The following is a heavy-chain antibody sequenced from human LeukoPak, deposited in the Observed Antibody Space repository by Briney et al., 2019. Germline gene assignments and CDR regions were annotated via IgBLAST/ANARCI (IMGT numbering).Heavy chain of an antibody. Sequence: GGSLRLSCAASGFTFSSYAMHWVRQAPGKGREWVAVISYDGSNKFYADSVKGRFTLSRDTSKNTLYLQRNSVRAEETAVYFGAKDLGYSYGYPLDYWGQGTLVTVSS. J-gene: IGHJ4*02. CDR3: AKDLGYSYGYPLDY. D-gene: IGHD5-18*01. CDR2: ISYDGSNK. V-gene: IGHV3-30*04. CDR1: GFTFSSYA.